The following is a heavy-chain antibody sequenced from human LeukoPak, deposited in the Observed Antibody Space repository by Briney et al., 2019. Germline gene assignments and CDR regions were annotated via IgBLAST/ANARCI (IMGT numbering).Heavy chain of an antibody. D-gene: IGHD6-13*01. CDR2: ISYDGSNK. CDR1: GFTFSSYG. CDR3: AKDLIAAADYFDY. J-gene: IGHJ4*02. Sequence: PGGSLRLSCAASGFTFSSYGMHWVRQAPGKGLEWVAVISYDGSNKYYADSVKGRFTISRDNSKNTLYLQMNSLRAEDTAVYYCAKDLIAAADYFDYWGREPWSPSPQ. V-gene: IGHV3-30*18.